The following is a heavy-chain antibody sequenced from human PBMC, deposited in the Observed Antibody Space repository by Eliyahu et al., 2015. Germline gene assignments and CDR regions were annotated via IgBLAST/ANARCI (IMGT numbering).Heavy chain of an antibody. J-gene: IGHJ4*02. Sequence: QITLKESGPTLVKPTQTLTLTCTFSGFSLSTSGVGVGWIRQPPGKALEWLALIYWDDDKRYSPSLKSRLTITKDTSKNQVVLTMTNMDPVDTATYYCAHRRRTKQQLYPYFDYWGQGTLVTVSS. CDR1: GFSLSTSGVG. CDR3: AHRRRTKQQLYPYFDY. CDR2: IYWDDDK. V-gene: IGHV2-5*02. D-gene: IGHD6-13*01.